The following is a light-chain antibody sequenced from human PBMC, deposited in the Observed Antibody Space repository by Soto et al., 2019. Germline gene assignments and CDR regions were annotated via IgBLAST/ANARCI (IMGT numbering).Light chain of an antibody. CDR2: GAS. CDR1: QSVSSSY. CDR3: QQYGSSL. V-gene: IGKV3-20*01. Sequence: EIVLTRSPGTLSLSPGERATLSCRASQSVSSSYLAWYQQKPGQAPRLLIYGASSRATGIPDRFSGSGSGTDFTLTISRLEPEDFAVYYCQQYGSSLFGQGTKVDIK. J-gene: IGKJ1*01.